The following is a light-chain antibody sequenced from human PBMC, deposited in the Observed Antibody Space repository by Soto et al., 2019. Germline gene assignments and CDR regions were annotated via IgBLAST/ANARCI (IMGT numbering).Light chain of an antibody. V-gene: IGLV2-14*03. CDR1: NSDIGTHNS. CDR2: EVS. Sequence: QSALTQPASVSGSPGQSISISCTGTNSDIGTHNSVSWYRQHPGKAPKLIIYEVSKRPSGISNRFSGSKSANTASLTVSGLQAEDEADYYCTSHAGTINFPYIFGTGTKVTVL. CDR3: TSHAGTINFPYI. J-gene: IGLJ1*01.